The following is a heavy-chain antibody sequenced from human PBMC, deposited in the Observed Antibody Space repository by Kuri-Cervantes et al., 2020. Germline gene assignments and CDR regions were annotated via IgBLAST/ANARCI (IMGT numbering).Heavy chain of an antibody. CDR3: AAGIMYCSSTSCYEYYGMDV. J-gene: IGHJ6*02. CDR1: GYTFTSYG. V-gene: IGHV1-18*01. Sequence: ASVKVSCKASGYTFTSYGISWVRQAPGQGLEWMGWISAYNGNTNYAQKLQGRVTMTTDTSTSTAYMELRSLRSDDTAVYYCAAGIMYCSSTSCYEYYGMDVWGQGTTVTVSS. CDR2: ISAYNGNT. D-gene: IGHD2-2*01.